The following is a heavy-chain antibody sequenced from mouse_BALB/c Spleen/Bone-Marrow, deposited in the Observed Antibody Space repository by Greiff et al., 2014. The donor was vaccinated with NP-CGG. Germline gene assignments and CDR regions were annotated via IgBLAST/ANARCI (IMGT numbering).Heavy chain of an antibody. CDR3: ARDITTATGNWYFDV. Sequence: EVQLVESGGGLVQPGGSLRLSCATSGFTFTDYYMSWVRQPPGKALEWLGFIRNKAKGYTTDYSASVKGRFTISGDNSQSILYLQMNTLRAEDSATYYCARDITTATGNWYFDVWGAGTTLTVSS. CDR2: IRNKAKGYTT. D-gene: IGHD1-2*01. CDR1: GFTFTDYY. V-gene: IGHV7-3*02. J-gene: IGHJ1*01.